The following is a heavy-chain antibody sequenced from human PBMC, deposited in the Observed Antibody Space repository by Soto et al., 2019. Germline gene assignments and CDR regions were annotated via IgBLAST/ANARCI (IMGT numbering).Heavy chain of an antibody. CDR3: ARGHYYESTGFHGYFFDY. Sequence: SETLSLTCTASGGSISGYYWNWIRQPPGKGLEWIGYIYYSGSTNYNPSLESRVTMSVDTSKNQLSLKLSSVTAADTAVYYCARGHYYESTGFHGYFFDYWGQGSLVTVS. V-gene: IGHV4-59*01. J-gene: IGHJ4*02. CDR2: IYYSGST. CDR1: GGSISGYY. D-gene: IGHD3-22*01.